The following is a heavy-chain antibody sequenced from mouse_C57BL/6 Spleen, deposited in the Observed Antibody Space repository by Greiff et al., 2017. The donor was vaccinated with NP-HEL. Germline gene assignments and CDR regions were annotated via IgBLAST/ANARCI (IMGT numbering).Heavy chain of an antibody. V-gene: IGHV1-59*01. CDR2: IDPSDSYT. D-gene: IGHD3-2*02. CDR1: GYTFTSYW. J-gene: IGHJ3*01. Sequence: VQLQQPGAELVRPGTSVKLSCKASGYTFTSYWMHWVKQRPGQGLEWIGVIDPSDSYTNYNQKFKGKATLTVDTSSSTAYMQLSSLTSEDSAVYYCARGKGTAQASWFAYWGQGTLVTVSA. CDR3: ARGKGTAQASWFAY.